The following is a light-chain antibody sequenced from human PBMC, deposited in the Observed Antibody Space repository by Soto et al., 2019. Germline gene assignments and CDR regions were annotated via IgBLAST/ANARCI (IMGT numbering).Light chain of an antibody. J-gene: IGKJ1*01. CDR3: QQRSNWPPWT. V-gene: IGKV3-11*01. Sequence: EIILTQSPGTVSLSPLEIATLSFMASQSVSSYLAWYQQKPGQAPRLLIYDASNRATGIPARFSGSGSGTDFTLTISSLEPEDFAVYYCQQRSNWPPWTFGQGTKVDIK. CDR1: QSVSSY. CDR2: DAS.